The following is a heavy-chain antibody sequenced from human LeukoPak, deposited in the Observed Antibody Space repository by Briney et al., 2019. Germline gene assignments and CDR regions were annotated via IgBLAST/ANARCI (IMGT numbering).Heavy chain of an antibody. CDR1: GFTISSHG. J-gene: IGHJ1*01. D-gene: IGHD6-6*01. CDR3: ARSFSAREYFEH. CDR2: LHSNGNNK. V-gene: IGHV3-30*02. Sequence: GGSLRLSCAASGFTISSHGMHWVRQAPGKGPEWVAFLHSNGNNKYYADVVKGLFAISRDNSKNTLHLQMNSLRPEDTAVYYCARSFSAREYFEHWGQGTLVTVSS.